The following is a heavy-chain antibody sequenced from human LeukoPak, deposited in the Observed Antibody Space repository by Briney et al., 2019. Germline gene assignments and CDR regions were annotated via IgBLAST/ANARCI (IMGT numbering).Heavy chain of an antibody. CDR2: IYSEGIST. V-gene: IGHV3-74*01. CDR3: TRDRRYGGMDV. Sequence: GGSLRLSCAASGFTFSSYWMHWVRQAPGKGLVWVSRIYSEGISTSYADSVKGRFTISRDKDKNTLYLQMNSLRFEDTAVYYCTRDRRYGGMDVWGQGTTVTVSS. D-gene: IGHD4-17*01. CDR1: GFTFSSYW. J-gene: IGHJ6*02.